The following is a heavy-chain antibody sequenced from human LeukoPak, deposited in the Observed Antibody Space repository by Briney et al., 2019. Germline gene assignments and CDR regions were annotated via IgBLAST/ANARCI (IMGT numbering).Heavy chain of an antibody. J-gene: IGHJ4*02. D-gene: IGHD1-1*01. Sequence: PGGSLRLSCAASGFTFSSYSMNWVRQAPGKGLEWVSSISSSSSYIYYADSVKGRFTISRDDAKNSLYLQMNSLRAEDTAVYYCARLQGYNKCLDYWGQGTLVTVS. V-gene: IGHV3-21*01. CDR2: ISSSSSYI. CDR1: GFTFSSYS. CDR3: ARLQGYNKCLDY.